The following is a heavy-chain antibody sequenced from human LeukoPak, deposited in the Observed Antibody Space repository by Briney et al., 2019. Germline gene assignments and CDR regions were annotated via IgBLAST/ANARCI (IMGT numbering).Heavy chain of an antibody. CDR2: IWYDGSNK. CDR1: GFTFSSYG. J-gene: IGHJ5*02. V-gene: IGHV3-33*01. Sequence: GGSLRLSCAASGFTFSSYGMHRVRQAPGKGLEWVAVIWYDGSNKYYADSVKGRFTISRDNSRNTLYLQMNSLRAEDTAVYYCARSALWPQYNWFDPWGQGTLVTVSS. CDR3: ARSALWPQYNWFDP. D-gene: IGHD5-18*01.